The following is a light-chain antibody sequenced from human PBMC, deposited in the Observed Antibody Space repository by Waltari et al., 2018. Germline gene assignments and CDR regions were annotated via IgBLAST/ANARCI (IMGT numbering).Light chain of an antibody. V-gene: IGKV3-20*01. J-gene: IGKJ1*01. CDR2: RAS. Sequence: ELVLTQSTGTLSLSPGERATLSCRASQNIDNNYLAWYQQKPGQAPRLLIYRASIRAIGIPDRFSGSGSGTDFTLTISRLEPEDFAVYCCQQYATSPWTFGHGTKVEIK. CDR1: QNIDNNY. CDR3: QQYATSPWT.